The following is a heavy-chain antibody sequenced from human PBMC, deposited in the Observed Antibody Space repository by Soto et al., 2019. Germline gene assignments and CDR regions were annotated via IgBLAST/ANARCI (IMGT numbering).Heavy chain of an antibody. V-gene: IGHV1-18*01. CDR3: ARDSRYYDSSGYYPFDY. J-gene: IGHJ4*02. Sequence: SFKVSCNASGVTFSSYSISWVRQAPVQGLEWMGWIIAYNGNTNYAQKLQGRVTMTTDTSTSTAYMELRSLRSDDTAVYYCARDSRYYDSSGYYPFDYWGQGTLVTVSS. CDR1: GVTFSSYS. D-gene: IGHD3-22*01. CDR2: IIAYNGNT.